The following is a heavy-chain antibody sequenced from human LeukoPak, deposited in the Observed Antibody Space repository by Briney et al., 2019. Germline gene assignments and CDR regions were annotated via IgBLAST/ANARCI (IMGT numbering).Heavy chain of an antibody. D-gene: IGHD6-6*01. CDR1: GFTFSSYE. J-gene: IGHJ3*02. CDR2: ISSSSSYI. Sequence: GGSLRLSCAASGFTFSSYEMNWVRQAPGKGLEWISYISSSSSYIYYADSVKGRFTISRDNAKNSLYLQMNSLRAEDTAVYYCARVRDYSSSSPPADAFDIWGQGTMVTVSS. CDR3: ARVRDYSSSSPPADAFDI. V-gene: IGHV3-21*05.